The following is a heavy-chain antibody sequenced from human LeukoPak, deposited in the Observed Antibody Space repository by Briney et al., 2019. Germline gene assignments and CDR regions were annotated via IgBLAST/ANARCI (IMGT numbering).Heavy chain of an antibody. CDR3: ARAPAIGKFDY. CDR1: GVTFSIYS. J-gene: IGHJ4*02. Sequence: GGSLRLSCAASGVTFSIYSMNWVREAPARGREWVSSISSSSKYIYYADSVKGRFAITRDNAKNSLYLQMNSLRAEDTAVYYCARAPAIGKFDYWGQGTLVTVSS. CDR2: ISSSSKYI. V-gene: IGHV3-21*01. D-gene: IGHD1-14*01.